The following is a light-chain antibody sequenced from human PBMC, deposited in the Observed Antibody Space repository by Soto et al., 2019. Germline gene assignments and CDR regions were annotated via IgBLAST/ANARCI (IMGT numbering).Light chain of an antibody. J-gene: IGLJ1*01. Sequence: QSALTQPASVSGSPGQSITISCTGTSSDVGGYNYVSWYQQHPGKAPKLMIYDVSNRPSGVSNRFSGSKSGNTASLTISGLQAEDEADYYCSSHTSSSHYVFGTGIKVTVL. CDR2: DVS. CDR1: SSDVGGYNY. V-gene: IGLV2-14*01. CDR3: SSHTSSSHYV.